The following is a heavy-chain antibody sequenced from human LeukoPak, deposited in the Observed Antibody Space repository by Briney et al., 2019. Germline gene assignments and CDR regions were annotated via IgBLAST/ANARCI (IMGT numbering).Heavy chain of an antibody. CDR2: INWNGGST. J-gene: IGHJ4*02. V-gene: IGHV3-20*04. D-gene: IGHD5-18*01. CDR1: GFTFDDYG. Sequence: GGSLRLSCAASGFTFDDYGMSWVRQAPGKGLEWVSGINWNGGSTGYADSVKGRFTISRDNAKNSLYLQMNSLRAEDTAVYYCAVRFRGYSYGYDYWGQGTLVTVSS. CDR3: AVRFRGYSYGYDY.